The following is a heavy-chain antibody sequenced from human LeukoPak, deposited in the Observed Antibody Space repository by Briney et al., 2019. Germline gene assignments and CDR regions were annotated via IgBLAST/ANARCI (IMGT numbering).Heavy chain of an antibody. J-gene: IGHJ4*02. CDR3: ARDSYHIWLFDY. V-gene: IGHV3-11*04. CDR1: GFTFSDYY. Sequence: KPGGSLRLSCAASGFTFSDYYMSWIRQAPGKGLEWVSYISSGGSTIYYADSVKGRFTISRDNAKNSLYLQMNSLRAEDTAVYYCARDSYHIWLFDYWGQGTLVTVSS. CDR2: ISSGGSTI. D-gene: IGHD3-9*01.